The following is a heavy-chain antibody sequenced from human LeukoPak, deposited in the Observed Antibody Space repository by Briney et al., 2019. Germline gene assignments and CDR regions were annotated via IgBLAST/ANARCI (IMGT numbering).Heavy chain of an antibody. D-gene: IGHD2-2*01. V-gene: IGHV3-73*01. CDR2: IRSKPNNYTT. J-gene: IGHJ4*02. CDR1: GLTFSNSA. Sequence: GGSLRLSCAVSGLTFSNSAIHWVRQASGKGLEWVGRIRSKPNNYTTSYAESLKGRFAISRDDSKNTAYLQMNSLKIEDTAVYYCTTSSLPDYWGQGTLVTVSS. CDR3: TTSSLPDY.